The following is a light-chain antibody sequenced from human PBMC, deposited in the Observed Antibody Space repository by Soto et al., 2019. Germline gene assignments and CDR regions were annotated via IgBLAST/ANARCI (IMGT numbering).Light chain of an antibody. CDR2: NVN. Sequence: QSALTQSASVSVSPGQSITISCTGTSSDVGNYNYVSWYQQHPGEVPKIIIINVNNRPSGVSNRFSGSKSGNTASLTIFWLQAEDEADYYCSSFTSSTTYVFGTGTRSPS. J-gene: IGLJ1*01. CDR1: SSDVGNYNY. V-gene: IGLV2-14*01. CDR3: SSFTSSTTYV.